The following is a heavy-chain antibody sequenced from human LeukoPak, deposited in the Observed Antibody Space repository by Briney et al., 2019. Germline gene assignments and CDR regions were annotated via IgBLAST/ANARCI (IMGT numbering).Heavy chain of an antibody. CDR2: IYYSGST. Sequence: SETLSLTCTASGGSISSYYWSWIRQPPGKGLEWIGYIYYSGSTNYNPSLKSRVTISVDTSKNQFSLKLSSVTAADTAVYYCASDMTFDAFDIWGQGTMVTVSS. CDR1: GGSISSYY. J-gene: IGHJ3*02. D-gene: IGHD2-21*02. V-gene: IGHV4-59*01. CDR3: ASDMTFDAFDI.